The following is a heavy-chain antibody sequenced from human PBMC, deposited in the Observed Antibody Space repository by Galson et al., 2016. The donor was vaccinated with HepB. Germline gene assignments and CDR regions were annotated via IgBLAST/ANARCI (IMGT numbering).Heavy chain of an antibody. CDR2: INHSGII. Sequence: SETLSLTCAVYGGSSSGYFWSWVRQPPGKGLEWIGEINHSGIIKYNPSLESRVTISIDTSKKQLSLNLRSVTAADTALYYCARVDVAMYDILDYWGQGTLVTVSS. D-gene: IGHD3-9*01. CDR1: GGSSSGYF. J-gene: IGHJ4*02. CDR3: ARVDVAMYDILDY. V-gene: IGHV4-34*01.